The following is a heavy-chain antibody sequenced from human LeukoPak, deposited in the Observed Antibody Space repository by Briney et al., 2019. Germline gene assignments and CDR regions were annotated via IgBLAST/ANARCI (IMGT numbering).Heavy chain of an antibody. CDR3: ARGENTMITFDP. Sequence: GASVKVSCKASGYTFTSYYMHWVRQAPGQGLEWMGIINPSGGSTSYAQKFQGRVTMTRDMSTSTVYMELSSLRSEDTAVYYCARGENTMITFDPWGQGTLVTASS. CDR2: INPSGGST. J-gene: IGHJ5*02. V-gene: IGHV1-46*01. D-gene: IGHD3-22*01. CDR1: GYTFTSYY.